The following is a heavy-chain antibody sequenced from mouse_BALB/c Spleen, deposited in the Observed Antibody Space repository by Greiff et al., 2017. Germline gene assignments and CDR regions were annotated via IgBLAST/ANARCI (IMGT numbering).Heavy chain of an antibody. CDR3: ARERDSGGGAMDD. CDR2: IHPNSGNT. Sequence: QVQLQQPGSVLVRPGASVKLSCKASGYTFTSSWMHWAKQRPGQGLEWIGEIHPNSGNTNYNEKFKGKATLTAEKSSSTAYMQLSSLTSDDSAVYFFARERDSGGGAMDDWGQGTSVTVSS. CDR1: GYTFTSSW. V-gene: IGHV1S130*01. J-gene: IGHJ4*01. D-gene: IGHD3-3*01.